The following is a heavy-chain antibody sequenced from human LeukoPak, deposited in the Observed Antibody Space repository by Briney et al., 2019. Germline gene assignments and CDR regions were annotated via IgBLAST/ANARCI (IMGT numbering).Heavy chain of an antibody. CDR2: ISGSGGST. J-gene: IGHJ5*02. D-gene: IGHD3-10*01. V-gene: IGHV3-23*01. CDR3: AKGYYGSGSYGWFDP. Sequence: GGSLRLSCAASGFNFNNYWMTWVRQAPGKGLEWVSAISGSGGSTYYADSVKGRFTISRDNSKNTLYLQMNSLRAEDTAVYYCAKGYYGSGSYGWFDPWGQGTLVTVSS. CDR1: GFNFNNYW.